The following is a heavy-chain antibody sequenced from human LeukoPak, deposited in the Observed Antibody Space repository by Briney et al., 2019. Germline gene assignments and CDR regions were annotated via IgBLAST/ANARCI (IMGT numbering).Heavy chain of an antibody. CDR1: GFTFSSYG. V-gene: IGHV3-30*02. Sequence: GGSLRLSCAASGFTFSSYGMHWVRQAPGKGLEWVAFIRYDGSNKYYADSVKGRFTISRDNSKNTLYLQMNSLRAEDTAVYYCARSAGEPDSSSWYGDAFDIWGQGTMVTVSS. CDR3: ARSAGEPDSSSWYGDAFDI. D-gene: IGHD6-13*01. CDR2: IRYDGSNK. J-gene: IGHJ3*02.